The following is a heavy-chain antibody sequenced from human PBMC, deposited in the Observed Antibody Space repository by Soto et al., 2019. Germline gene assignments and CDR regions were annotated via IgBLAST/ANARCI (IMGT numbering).Heavy chain of an antibody. D-gene: IGHD3-10*01. CDR2: IIPIFGTA. CDR1: GGTFSSYA. Sequence: QVQLVQSGAEVKKPGSSVKVSCKASGGTFSSYAISWVRQAPGQGLEWMGGIIPIFGTANYAQKFQGRVTITADESTTTAYMELSSMRSEDTAVYYCARGNSMVRGVLGGMDVWGQGTTVTVSS. J-gene: IGHJ6*02. CDR3: ARGNSMVRGVLGGMDV. V-gene: IGHV1-69*01.